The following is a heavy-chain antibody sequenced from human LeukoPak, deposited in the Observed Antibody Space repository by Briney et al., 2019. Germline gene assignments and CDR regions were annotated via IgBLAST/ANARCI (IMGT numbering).Heavy chain of an antibody. J-gene: IGHJ3*02. CDR1: GFTFSGSA. CDR2: IKQDGSEK. Sequence: GSLRLSCAASGFTFSGSAINWVRQASGKGLEWVANIKQDGSEKYHVDSVKGRFTISRDNAKNSLFLQMNSLRAEDTAVYYCARDWQWQQLDGDAFDIWGQGTMVTVSS. D-gene: IGHD6-13*01. V-gene: IGHV3-7*04. CDR3: ARDWQWQQLDGDAFDI.